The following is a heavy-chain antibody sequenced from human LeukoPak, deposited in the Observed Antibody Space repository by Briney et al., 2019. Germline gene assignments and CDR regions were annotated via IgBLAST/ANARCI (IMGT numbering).Heavy chain of an antibody. CDR2: INPNSGGT. V-gene: IGHV1-2*02. D-gene: IGHD1-26*01. Sequence: ASVKVSCKASGYTFTGYYMHWVRQAPGQGLAWMGWINPNSGGTNDAQKFQGRVTMTRDTSISTAYMELSRLRSDDTAVYYCARERSRRDFDYWGQGTLVTVSS. J-gene: IGHJ4*02. CDR3: ARERSRRDFDY. CDR1: GYTFTGYY.